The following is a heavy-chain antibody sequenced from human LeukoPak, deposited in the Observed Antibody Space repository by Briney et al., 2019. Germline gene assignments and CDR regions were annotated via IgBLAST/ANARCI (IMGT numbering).Heavy chain of an antibody. Sequence: ASVKISCKASGYTFTSYYMHWVRQSPGQGLEWMGIINPSGGSTTYAQKFQSRVTMTRDTSTSTVYMELSSLRSEDTAVYYCARAWAPEDAFDIWGQGTMVTVSS. V-gene: IGHV1-46*01. D-gene: IGHD1-14*01. J-gene: IGHJ3*02. CDR3: ARAWAPEDAFDI. CDR2: INPSGGST. CDR1: GYTFTSYY.